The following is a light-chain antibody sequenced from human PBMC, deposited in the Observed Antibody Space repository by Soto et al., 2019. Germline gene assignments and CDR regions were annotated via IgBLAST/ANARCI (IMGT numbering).Light chain of an antibody. CDR3: GAWDQSLNAYL. Sequence: QSVLAQPPSVSAAPGQRVTVSCSTTTSNLGNNYISWYQHLPGAAPRLLIYDDTERPSGIPDRFSGSRSATSATLGIAGLQTGEEADYFCGAWDQSLNAYLFGTGTKVTVL. V-gene: IGLV1-51*01. CDR1: TSNLGNNY. J-gene: IGLJ1*01. CDR2: DDT.